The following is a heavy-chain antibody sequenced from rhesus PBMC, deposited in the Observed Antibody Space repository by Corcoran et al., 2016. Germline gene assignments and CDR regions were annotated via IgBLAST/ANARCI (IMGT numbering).Heavy chain of an antibody. CDR3: AKPIRGYYHGLDS. V-gene: IGHV5-2*01. CDR2: VDTRNSAN. D-gene: IGHD3-9*01. Sequence: EVQLVQSGAEVKRPGESLKLSCKTSGYRFTSYWISWVRQMLGKGLEWMGWVDTRNSANRYSPSFTGQGTNSADKSCRPAYVQRGSLKATDSATYYWAKPIRGYYHGLDSWGQGVVVTVSS. J-gene: IGHJ6*01. CDR1: GYRFTSYW.